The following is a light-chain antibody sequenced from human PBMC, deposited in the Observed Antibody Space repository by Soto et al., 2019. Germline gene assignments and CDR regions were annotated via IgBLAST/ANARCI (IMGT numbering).Light chain of an antibody. Sequence: QSVLTQPPSVSGAPGQRVIISCTGSSSNIGAGYDVHWYQQLPGTAPRLLIYDNNNRPSGVPARFSVSKSDTSASLAITGLEPEDEADYYCQSYYSSLSGSYVFGTGTKVTVL. CDR2: DNN. J-gene: IGLJ1*01. CDR3: QSYYSSLSGSYV. V-gene: IGLV1-40*01. CDR1: SSNIGAGYD.